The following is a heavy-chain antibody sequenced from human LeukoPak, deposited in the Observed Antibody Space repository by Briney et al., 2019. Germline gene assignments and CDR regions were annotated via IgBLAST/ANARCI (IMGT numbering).Heavy chain of an antibody. D-gene: IGHD3-10*01. Sequence: SETLSLTCTVSGGSISSNSYYWGWIRQPPGKGLEWIGSMYYSGSTYYNPSLKSRVTISVDTSKNQFSLKLSSVTAADTAVYYCARLGAMVRGVATYYFDYWGQGTLVTVSS. CDR2: MYYSGST. CDR1: GGSISSNSYY. J-gene: IGHJ4*02. V-gene: IGHV4-39*01. CDR3: ARLGAMVRGVATYYFDY.